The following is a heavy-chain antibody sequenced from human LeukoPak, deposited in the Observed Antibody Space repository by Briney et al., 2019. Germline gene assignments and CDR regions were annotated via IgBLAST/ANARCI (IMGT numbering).Heavy chain of an antibody. CDR1: GGSISSSSYY. CDR3: ARAVGSGSFQTYYYYMDV. CDR2: IFYSGQT. J-gene: IGHJ6*03. D-gene: IGHD3-10*01. V-gene: IGHV4-39*07. Sequence: SETLSLTCTVSGGSISSSSYYWGWIRQPPGKGLEWIGTIFYSGQTYYSPSLKSRVTISVDTSKNQFSLELRSVTAADTAVYYCARAVGSGSFQTYYYYMDVWGKGTTVTISS.